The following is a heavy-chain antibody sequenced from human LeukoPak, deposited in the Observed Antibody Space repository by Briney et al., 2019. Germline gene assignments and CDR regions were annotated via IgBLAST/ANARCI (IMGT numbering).Heavy chain of an antibody. CDR2: IRSDGNNK. CDR1: GFTFSSYS. D-gene: IGHD6-13*01. J-gene: IGHJ4*02. Sequence: GRSLRLSCIASGFTFSSYSMHWVRQAPGKGLEWVAFIRSDGNNKYHADSVKGRLTISRDNSKNTLFLQMNSLRAEDTAVYYCAKDISWSFDCWGQGTLVTVSS. CDR3: AKDISWSFDC. V-gene: IGHV3-30*02.